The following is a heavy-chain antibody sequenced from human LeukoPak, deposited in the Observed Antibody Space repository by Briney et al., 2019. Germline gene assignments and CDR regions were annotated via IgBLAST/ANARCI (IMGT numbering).Heavy chain of an antibody. D-gene: IGHD4-11*01. CDR3: ARDTPSNNFDY. J-gene: IGHJ4*02. Sequence: PSETLSLTCTVSGGSISSYYWSWIRQPPGKGLEWIAYISDIGSINYNPSLKSRVTMSVDTSKNQFSLKLSSVTAADTAVYYCARDTPSNNFDYWGQGTLVTVSS. CDR1: GGSISSYY. V-gene: IGHV4-59*12. CDR2: ISDIGSI.